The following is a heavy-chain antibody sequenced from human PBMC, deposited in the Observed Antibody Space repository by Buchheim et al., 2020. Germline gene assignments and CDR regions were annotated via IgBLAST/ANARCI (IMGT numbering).Heavy chain of an antibody. CDR2: INQDGSEK. CDR1: GFTFSDYW. Sequence: EVQLVQSGGGLVQPGGSLRLSCAASGFTFSDYWMSWVRQAPGKGLEWVANINQDGSEKKYVGSVKGRFTISRDNAENSLYLQINSLRAEDTAVYYCVRHQMGVGATWGYWGQGAL. CDR3: VRHQMGVGATWGY. J-gene: IGHJ4*02. V-gene: IGHV3-7*01. D-gene: IGHD1-26*01.